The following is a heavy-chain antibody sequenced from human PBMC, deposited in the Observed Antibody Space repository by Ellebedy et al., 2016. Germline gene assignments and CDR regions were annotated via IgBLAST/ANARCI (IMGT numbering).Heavy chain of an antibody. CDR3: AAEGSPTQGTRWYVLDS. V-gene: IGHV3-30*04. Sequence: GESLKISCAASGFGFSGYAMHWVRQAPGKGLEWVALISYDGSKTYYADSVKGRFTISRVNSKDTLYLQVNSLRPEDTAVYSCAAEGSPTQGTRWYVLDSWGQGILVTVSS. CDR2: ISYDGSKT. CDR1: GFGFSGYA. D-gene: IGHD6-13*01. J-gene: IGHJ4*02.